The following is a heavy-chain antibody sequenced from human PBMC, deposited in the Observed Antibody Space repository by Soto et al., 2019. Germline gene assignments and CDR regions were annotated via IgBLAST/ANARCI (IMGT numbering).Heavy chain of an antibody. D-gene: IGHD6-13*01. CDR1: GESVGRGTNY. J-gene: IGHJ6*02. Sequence: QVQLQESGPGLMKPSGTLSLICSVSGESVGRGTNYWSWVRQAPGRGLEWIGYIFDAATAIYNPSFEIRVSTSLDAAKNQVSLKLTSVTAADMAIYYCARDRRGRADGFIYYYGMEVWGQGTSVTVSS. V-gene: IGHV4-61*01. CDR2: IFDAATA. CDR3: ARDRRGRADGFIYYYGMEV.